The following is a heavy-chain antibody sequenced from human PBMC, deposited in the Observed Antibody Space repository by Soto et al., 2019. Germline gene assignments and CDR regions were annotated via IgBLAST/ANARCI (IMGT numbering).Heavy chain of an antibody. Sequence: QVQLVQSGAEVKKPGASVKVSCKASGYTFTRYYMHWVRQAPGQGLEWMGMINPSGGTTTYAQNFQGRVTMTRDTSTSTDYMELSSLRSDDTALYYCTRTLNPNPAEYFQHWGQGTLVIVSS. CDR3: TRTLNPNPAEYFQH. J-gene: IGHJ1*01. CDR1: GYTFTRYY. V-gene: IGHV1-46*01. CDR2: INPSGGTT.